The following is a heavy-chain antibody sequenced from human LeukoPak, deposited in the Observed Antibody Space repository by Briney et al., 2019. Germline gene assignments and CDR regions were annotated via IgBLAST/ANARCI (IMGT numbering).Heavy chain of an antibody. CDR2: IYYSGST. J-gene: IGHJ4*02. V-gene: IGHV4-59*12. CDR3: ARVEKTRFDY. Sequence: SETLSLTCTVSGGSISSYYWSWIRQPPGKGLEWIGYIYYSGSTNYNPSLKSRVTISVDTSKNQFSLKLSSVTAADTAVYYCARVEKTRFDYWGQGTLVTVSS. D-gene: IGHD3-3*01. CDR1: GGSISSYY.